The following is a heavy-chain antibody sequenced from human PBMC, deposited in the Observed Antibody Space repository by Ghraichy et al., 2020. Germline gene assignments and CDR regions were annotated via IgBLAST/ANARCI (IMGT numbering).Heavy chain of an antibody. V-gene: IGHV3-23*01. J-gene: IGHJ4*02. CDR3: AKDWSPTY. Sequence: SLNISCAASGFTFNKFDMSWVRQAPGRGLEWVSSISASGDITHYADSVKGRFTSSRYNSKSTLSLQLNSLRAEDTAIYYCAKDWSPTYWGQGTVVTVSS. CDR1: GFTFNKFD. CDR2: ISASGDIT. D-gene: IGHD3-3*01.